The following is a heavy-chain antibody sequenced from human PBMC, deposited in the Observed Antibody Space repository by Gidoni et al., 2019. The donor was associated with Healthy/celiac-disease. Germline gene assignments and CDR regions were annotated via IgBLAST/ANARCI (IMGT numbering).Heavy chain of an antibody. V-gene: IGHV4-39*01. CDR3: AIGAPPFGLVGLD. CDR1: GGTISSSSYY. CDR2: IYYSGST. Sequence: QLQLQEAGPGLVKPSGTLSLTCTVSGGTISSSSYYGGWIRQPPGKGREWIGSIYYSGSTYSNPSLKSRVTISVDTSKNQLSLKLSSVTAADTAVYYCAIGAPPFGLVGLDWGQGTLVTVSS. D-gene: IGHD3-16*01. J-gene: IGHJ4*02.